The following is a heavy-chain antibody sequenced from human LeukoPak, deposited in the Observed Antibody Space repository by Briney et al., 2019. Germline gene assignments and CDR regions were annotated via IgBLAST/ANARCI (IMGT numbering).Heavy chain of an antibody. CDR1: GDSISSSSFS. D-gene: IGHD3-10*01. Sequence: SETLSLTCTVSGDSISSSSFSWAWIRQPPGKGLEWIGSVYSSGNSYDNPSLKSRVTFSVDTSKNQLSLKLISVTAADTAVYYCARAMVRGVIPPNYWGQGTLVTVSS. CDR3: ARAMVRGVIPPNY. V-gene: IGHV4-39*07. CDR2: VYSSGNS. J-gene: IGHJ4*02.